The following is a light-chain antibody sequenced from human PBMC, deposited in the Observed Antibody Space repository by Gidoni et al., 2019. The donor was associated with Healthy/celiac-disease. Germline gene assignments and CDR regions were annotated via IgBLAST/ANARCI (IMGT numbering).Light chain of an antibody. J-gene: IGLJ3*02. V-gene: IGLV1-40*01. CDR1: SSNIGAGYD. CDR3: QSYDSSLSGSV. Sequence: QSVLTQPPSVSGAPGPRVTISCTGSSSNIGAGYDVHWYQQLPGTAPKLLIYGNSNGPSGVPDRFSGSKSGTSASLAITGLQAEDEADYYCQSYDSSLSGSVFGGGTKLTVL. CDR2: GNS.